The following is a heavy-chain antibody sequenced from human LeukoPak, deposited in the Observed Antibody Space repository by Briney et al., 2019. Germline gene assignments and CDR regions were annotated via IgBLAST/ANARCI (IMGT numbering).Heavy chain of an antibody. Sequence: TGGSLRLSCAASGFTFSDYAMDWVRQAPGKGLEWVAIISHDSSNKYYADSVRGRFTISRDNSKNTLYLQINSLRTEDTAMYYCAKVGGYGDPGKWGQGTLVTVSS. CDR2: ISHDSSNK. CDR1: GFTFSDYA. D-gene: IGHD4-17*01. V-gene: IGHV3-30*18. J-gene: IGHJ4*02. CDR3: AKVGGYGDPGK.